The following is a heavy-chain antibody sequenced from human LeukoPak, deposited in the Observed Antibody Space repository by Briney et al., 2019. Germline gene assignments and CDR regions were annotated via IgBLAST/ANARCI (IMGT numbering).Heavy chain of an antibody. Sequence: GGSLRLSCAASGFSFNAYWMAWVRQAPGKGLEWVSVIYSGGSTYYADSVKGRFTISRDNSKNTLYLQMNSLRAEDTAVYYCATPRSDYWGQGTLVTVSS. CDR2: IYSGGST. J-gene: IGHJ4*02. CDR3: ATPRSDY. CDR1: GFSFNAYW. V-gene: IGHV3-66*02.